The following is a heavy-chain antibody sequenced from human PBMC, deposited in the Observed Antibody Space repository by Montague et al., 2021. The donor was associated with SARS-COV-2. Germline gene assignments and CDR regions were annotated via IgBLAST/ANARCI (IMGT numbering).Heavy chain of an antibody. D-gene: IGHD6-13*01. Sequence: SLRLSCAASGFTFSSYAMHWVRQAPGKGLEWVAVISYDGSNKYYADSVKGRFTISRDNSKNTLYLQTNSLRAEDTAVYYCASAWSGMAAAYYYYGMDVWGQGTTVTVSS. CDR3: ASAWSGMAAAYYYYGMDV. CDR1: GFTFSSYA. CDR2: ISYDGSNK. V-gene: IGHV3-30*04. J-gene: IGHJ6*02.